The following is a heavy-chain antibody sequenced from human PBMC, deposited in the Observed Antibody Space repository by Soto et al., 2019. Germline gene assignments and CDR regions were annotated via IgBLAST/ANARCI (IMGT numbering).Heavy chain of an antibody. Sequence: KPGGSLRLSCAASGFTFSDYYMSWIRQAPGKGLEWVSYISSSSSYTNYADSVKGRFTISRDNAKNSLYLQMNSLRAEDTAVYYCATYITGTTNWFDPWGQGTLVTVSS. J-gene: IGHJ5*02. CDR3: ATYITGTTNWFDP. V-gene: IGHV3-11*06. CDR1: GFTFSDYY. D-gene: IGHD1-7*01. CDR2: ISSSSSYT.